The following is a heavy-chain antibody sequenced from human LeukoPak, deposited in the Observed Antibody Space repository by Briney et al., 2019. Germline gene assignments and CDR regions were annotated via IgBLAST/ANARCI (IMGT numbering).Heavy chain of an antibody. D-gene: IGHD5-18*01. Sequence: SETLSLTCTVSGGSISSGGYYWSWIRQPPGKGLEWIGYIYHSGSTYYNPSLKSRVTISVDTSKNQFSLKLSSVTAADTAVYYCARSSYGTNWFDPWGQGTLVTVSS. CDR2: IYHSGST. J-gene: IGHJ5*02. CDR3: ARSSYGTNWFDP. V-gene: IGHV4-30-2*01. CDR1: GGSISSGGYY.